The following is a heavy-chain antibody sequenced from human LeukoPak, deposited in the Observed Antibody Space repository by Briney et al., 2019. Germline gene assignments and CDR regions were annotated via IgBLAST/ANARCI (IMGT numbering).Heavy chain of an antibody. CDR2: ISYDGSNK. D-gene: IGHD3-10*01. CDR3: ARDLYGSGAD. V-gene: IGHV3-30-3*01. CDR1: GFTFSSYA. J-gene: IGHJ4*02. Sequence: GGSLRLSCAVSGFTFSSYAMHWVRQAPGKGLEWVAVISYDGSNKYYADSVKGRFTISRDNSKNTLYLQMNSLRAEDTAVYYCARDLYGSGADWGQGTLVTVSS.